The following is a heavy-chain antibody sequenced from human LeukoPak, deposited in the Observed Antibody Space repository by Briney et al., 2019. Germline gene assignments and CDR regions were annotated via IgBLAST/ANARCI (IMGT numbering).Heavy chain of an antibody. D-gene: IGHD1-1*01. CDR1: GFTFSSYE. CDR3: AGQQDSIVVSFDY. J-gene: IGHJ4*02. V-gene: IGHV3-48*03. Sequence: PGGSLRLSCAASGFTFSSYEMNWVRQAPGKGLEWVSYISSSGSTIYYADSVKGRFTISRDNAKNSLYLQMNSLRAEDTAVYYCAGQQDSIVVSFDYWGQGTLVTVSS. CDR2: ISSSGSTI.